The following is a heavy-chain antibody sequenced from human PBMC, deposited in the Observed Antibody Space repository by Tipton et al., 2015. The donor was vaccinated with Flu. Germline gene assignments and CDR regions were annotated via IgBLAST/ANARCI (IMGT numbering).Heavy chain of an antibody. CDR2: IYSGGST. V-gene: IGHV3-53*01. CDR1: GFTVGSNY. J-gene: IGHJ6*02. Sequence: QLVQSGGGLIQPGGSLRLSCAASGFTVGSNYMSWVRQAPGKGLEWVSVIYSGGSTYYADSVKGRFTISRDNSKNTLYLQMNSLRAEDTAVYYCATLGSSGWYEHYYGMDVWGQGTTVTVSS. D-gene: IGHD6-19*01. CDR3: ATLGSSGWYEHYYGMDV.